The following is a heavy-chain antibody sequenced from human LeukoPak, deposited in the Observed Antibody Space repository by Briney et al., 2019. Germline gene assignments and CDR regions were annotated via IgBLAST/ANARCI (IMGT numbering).Heavy chain of an antibody. J-gene: IGHJ4*02. CDR1: GGSISNSSYY. D-gene: IGHD3-10*01. CDR3: ASLNMVRGVIPNTDY. Sequence: SETLSLTCTVSGGSISNSSYYWGWIRQPPGKGLEWIGSIYYSGSTYYNPSLKSRVTISVDTSKNQFSLKLSSVTAADTAVYYCASLNMVRGVIPNTDYWGQGTLVTVSS. CDR2: IYYSGST. V-gene: IGHV4-39*01.